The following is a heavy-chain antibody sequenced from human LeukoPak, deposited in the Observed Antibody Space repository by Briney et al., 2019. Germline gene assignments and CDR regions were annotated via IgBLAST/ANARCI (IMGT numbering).Heavy chain of an antibody. Sequence: PGRSLRLSCAASGFTFSSYGMHWVRQAPGKGLECVSVIWYDGSNKYYADSVKGRFTISRDNSKNTLYLQMNSLRAEDTAVYYCAKTNYCSGGSCYSGAFDIWGQGTMVTVSS. CDR1: GFTFSSYG. CDR2: IWYDGSNK. V-gene: IGHV3-33*06. D-gene: IGHD2-15*01. CDR3: AKTNYCSGGSCYSGAFDI. J-gene: IGHJ3*02.